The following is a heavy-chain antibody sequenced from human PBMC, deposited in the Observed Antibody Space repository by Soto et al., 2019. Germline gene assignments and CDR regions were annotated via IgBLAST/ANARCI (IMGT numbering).Heavy chain of an antibody. Sequence: QVQLVESGGGVVQPGRSLRVSCAASGFPFSSYGMHWVRQAPGKGLEWMAIISHDGNTQYYADSVKGRFTISRDNSNSTVFLQMNSLRGEDSAVYYCARDREDTGLIMVHWGQGTLVTVSS. V-gene: IGHV3-30*03. D-gene: IGHD2-15*01. CDR1: GFPFSSYG. J-gene: IGHJ4*02. CDR3: ARDREDTGLIMVH. CDR2: ISHDGNTQ.